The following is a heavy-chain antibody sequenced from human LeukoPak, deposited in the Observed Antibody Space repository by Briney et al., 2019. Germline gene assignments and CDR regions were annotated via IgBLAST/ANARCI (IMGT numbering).Heavy chain of an antibody. V-gene: IGHV3-23*01. CDR3: ARARCSGGSCYPGAFDI. CDR2: ISGSGGST. J-gene: IGHJ3*02. Sequence: GGSLRLSWAASGFTFSSYAMSWVRQAPGKGLEWVSAISGSGGSTYYADSVKGRFTISRDNSKNTLSLQMNSLRAEDTAVYYCARARCSGGSCYPGAFDIWGQGTMVTVSS. CDR1: GFTFSSYA. D-gene: IGHD2-15*01.